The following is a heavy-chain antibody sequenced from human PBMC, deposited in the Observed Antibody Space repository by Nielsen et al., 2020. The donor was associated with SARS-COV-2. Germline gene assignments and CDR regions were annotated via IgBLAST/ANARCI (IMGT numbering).Heavy chain of an antibody. CDR3: TRAGGLNDY. V-gene: IGHV3-48*03. CDR1: GFSFNNYE. J-gene: IGHJ4*02. D-gene: IGHD6-25*01. CDR2: IDSSGHTI. Sequence: GGSLRLSCAASGFSFNNYEMNWIRQAPGKGLEWISYIDSSGHTIHYADSVKGRFTISRDNTKNSLYLQINSLRAEDSAIYYCTRAGGLNDYWGQGTLVTVSS.